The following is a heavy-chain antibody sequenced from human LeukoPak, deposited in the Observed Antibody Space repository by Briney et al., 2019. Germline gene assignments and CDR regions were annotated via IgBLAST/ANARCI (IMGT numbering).Heavy chain of an antibody. Sequence: GGSLRLSCAASGFTFSSYSMNWVRQAPGKGLEWVSGISWNSVNIGYADSVKGRFTISRDNSKNTLYLQMNSLRAEDTAVYYCARDPLIAVAGTGGYWGQGTLVTVSS. J-gene: IGHJ4*02. CDR1: GFTFSSYS. CDR2: ISWNSVNI. CDR3: ARDPLIAVAGTGGY. V-gene: IGHV3-21*04. D-gene: IGHD6-19*01.